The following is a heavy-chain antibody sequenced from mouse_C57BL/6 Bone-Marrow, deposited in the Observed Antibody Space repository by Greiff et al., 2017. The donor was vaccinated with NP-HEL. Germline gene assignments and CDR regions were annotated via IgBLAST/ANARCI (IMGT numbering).Heavy chain of an antibody. J-gene: IGHJ3*01. CDR1: GFTFSNYW. CDR2: IRLKSDNYAT. Sequence: EVKLMESGGGLVQPGGSMKLSCVASGFTFSNYWMNWVRQSPETGLEWVAQIRLKSDNYATHYAESVKGRFTISRDDSKSSVYLQMNNLRAEDTGIYYCTLYYSNYEFAYWGQGTLVTVSA. CDR3: TLYYSNYEFAY. V-gene: IGHV6-3*01. D-gene: IGHD2-5*01.